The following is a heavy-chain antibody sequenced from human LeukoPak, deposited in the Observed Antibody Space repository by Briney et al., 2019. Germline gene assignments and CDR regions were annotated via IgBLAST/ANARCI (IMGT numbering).Heavy chain of an antibody. D-gene: IGHD2-2*01. J-gene: IGHJ6*04. V-gene: IGHV3-23*01. CDR3: VANMYKYMDV. CDR1: GFTFSSYW. CDR2: ISGNGDTT. Sequence: GGSLRLSCAASGFTFSSYWMHWVRQAPGRGLEWVSSISGNGDTTYYADSVRGRFTISRDNSKKTAYLQMNSLRAEDTAVYYAVANMYKYMDVWGKGTTVTVSS.